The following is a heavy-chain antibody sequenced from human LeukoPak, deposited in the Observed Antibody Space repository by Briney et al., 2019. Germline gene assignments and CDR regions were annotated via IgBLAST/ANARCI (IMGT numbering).Heavy chain of an antibody. CDR3: ARRYLAVAGLNWFDP. CDR1: GGSISSSSYY. Sequence: SETLSLTCTVSGGSISSSSYYWGWIRQPPGKGLEWIGSIYYSGSTYYNPSLKSRVTISVDTSKNQFSLKLSSVTAADTAVYYCARRYLAVAGLNWFDPWGQGTLVTVSS. D-gene: IGHD6-19*01. V-gene: IGHV4-39*07. CDR2: IYYSGST. J-gene: IGHJ5*02.